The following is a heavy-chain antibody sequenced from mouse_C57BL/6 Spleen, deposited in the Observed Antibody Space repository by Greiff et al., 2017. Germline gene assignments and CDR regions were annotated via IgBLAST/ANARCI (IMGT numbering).Heavy chain of an antibody. CDR2: INPSSGYT. J-gene: IGHJ1*03. D-gene: IGHD1-1*01. Sequence: VQLQQSGAELARPGASVKMSCKASGYTFTSYTMHWVKQRPGQGLEWIGYINPSSGYTKYNQKFKDKATLTADKSSSTAYMQLSSLTSEDSAVYYCARGITTVVDWYVDVWGTGTTVTVSS. CDR3: ARGITTVVDWYVDV. V-gene: IGHV1-4*01. CDR1: GYTFTSYT.